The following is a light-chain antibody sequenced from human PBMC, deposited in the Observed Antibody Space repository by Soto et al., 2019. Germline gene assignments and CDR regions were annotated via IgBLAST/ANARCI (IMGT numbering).Light chain of an antibody. CDR2: AAS. J-gene: IGKJ1*01. CDR1: QGISNY. CDR3: QQYISAPPCT. V-gene: IGKV1-27*01. Sequence: DIQMTQSPSSLPASVGDRVTITCRASQGISNYLAWFQQKPGKVPKLLIYAASTLQSGVPSRFSGSGSGTDFTLTIRGLQPLFFSSYYYQQYISAPPCTFAQDTKADIK.